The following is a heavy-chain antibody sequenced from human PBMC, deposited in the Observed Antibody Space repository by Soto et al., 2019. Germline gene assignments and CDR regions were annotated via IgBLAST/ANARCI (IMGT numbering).Heavy chain of an antibody. V-gene: IGHV1-8*01. D-gene: IGHD1-26*01. CDR1: GYSLTSVH. Sequence: AAVKVSCKAAGYSLTSVHFNGVREATGQGLEWIGWRNPHSGDTGFAQRFQGGVRMTRDSSINTANMEGRSLRSQATAVYYRARGSPGLVDQWAQGTQVTVSS. CDR3: ARGSPGLVDQ. J-gene: IGHJ4*02. CDR2: RNPHSGDT.